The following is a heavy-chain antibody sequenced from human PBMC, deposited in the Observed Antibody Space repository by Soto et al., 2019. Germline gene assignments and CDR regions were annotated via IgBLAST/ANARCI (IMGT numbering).Heavy chain of an antibody. D-gene: IGHD2-21*01. CDR1: GLDVSGNY. V-gene: IGHV3-53*05. CDR2: IYSGGST. Sequence: GGSLRLSCAVSGLDVSGNYMTWVRQAPGKGLEWVSVIYSGGSTYYADSVKGRFTISRDTSKNTLSLQMNSLTVEDTAVYYCAKDFNPLSPDSYFDQWGQGALVTASS. J-gene: IGHJ4*02. CDR3: AKDFNPLSPDSYFDQ.